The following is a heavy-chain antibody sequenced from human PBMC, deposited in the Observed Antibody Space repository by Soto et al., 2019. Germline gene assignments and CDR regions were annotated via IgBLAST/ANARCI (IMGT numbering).Heavy chain of an antibody. V-gene: IGHV1-3*01. Sequence: ASVKVSCKASGDTFTSYAMHWVRQAPGQRLEWMGWINAGNGNTKYSQKFQGRVTITRDTSASTAYMELSSLRSEDTAVYYCARVRASQDSSSYPLDVWGKGTTVTVSS. J-gene: IGHJ6*01. CDR1: GDTFTSYA. CDR3: ARVRASQDSSSYPLDV. D-gene: IGHD6-6*01. CDR2: INAGNGNT.